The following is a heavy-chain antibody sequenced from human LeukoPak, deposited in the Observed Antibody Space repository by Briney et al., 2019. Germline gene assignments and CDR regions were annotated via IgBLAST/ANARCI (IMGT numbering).Heavy chain of an antibody. Sequence: ASVKVSCKSSGYTFTSYGISWVRQAPGQGLEWMGLINAYNGNTNYAQKLQGSVNMPTDTSTSTAYMELRSLRSDDTAVYYCASARGDLYRSSWSDFYYMDVWGKGTTVTVSS. CDR2: INAYNGNT. J-gene: IGHJ6*03. V-gene: IGHV1-18*01. CDR3: ASARGDLYRSSWSDFYYMDV. CDR1: GYTFTSYG. D-gene: IGHD6-13*01.